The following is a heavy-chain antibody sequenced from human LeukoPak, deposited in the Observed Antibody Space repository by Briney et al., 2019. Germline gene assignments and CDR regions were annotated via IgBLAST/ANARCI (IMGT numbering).Heavy chain of an antibody. D-gene: IGHD5-12*01. Sequence: QPSETLSLTCTVSGDSISSSSYYWGWIRQSPGKGLEWVSAISGSGGSTYYADSVKGRFTISRDNSKNTLYLQMNSLRAEDTAVYYCAKDSYPPRVATRFDYWGQGTLVTVSS. CDR1: GDSISSSSYY. CDR2: ISGSGGST. CDR3: AKDSYPPRVATRFDY. J-gene: IGHJ4*02. V-gene: IGHV3-23*01.